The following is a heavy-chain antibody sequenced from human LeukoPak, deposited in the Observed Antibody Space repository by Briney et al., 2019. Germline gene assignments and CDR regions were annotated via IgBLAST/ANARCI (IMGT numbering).Heavy chain of an antibody. J-gene: IGHJ4*02. CDR2: IYYSGST. Sequence: DPPCRTNPVSWGSRGGYDLSWINHTQGTGLDLIGYIYYSGSTNYNPSLMSRVTISVDTSKNHFSLKLSSVTAADTAVYYCARAEYSSSWDYWGQGTLVTVSA. CDR1: WGSRGGYD. CDR3: ARAEYSSSWDY. V-gene: IGHV4-59*07. D-gene: IGHD6-13*01.